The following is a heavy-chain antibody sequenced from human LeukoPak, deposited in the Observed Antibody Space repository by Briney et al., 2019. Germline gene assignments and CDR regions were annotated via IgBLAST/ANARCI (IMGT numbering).Heavy chain of an antibody. D-gene: IGHD4-17*01. CDR1: GFTFGTYG. V-gene: IGHV3-33*01. J-gene: IGHJ6*02. CDR3: AREDSTVTTGFYYGMDV. Sequence: PGGSLRLSCAASGFTFGTYGMHWVRQAPGKGLEWVALIWYDGSNKSYADSVKGRFTISRDNYKNTLYLQMNSLRAEDTAAYYCAREDSTVTTGFYYGMDVWGQGTTVTVSS. CDR2: IWYDGSNK.